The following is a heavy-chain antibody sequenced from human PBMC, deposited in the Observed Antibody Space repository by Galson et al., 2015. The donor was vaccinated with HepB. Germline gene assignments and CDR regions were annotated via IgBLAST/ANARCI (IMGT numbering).Heavy chain of an antibody. CDR2: ISYDGSNK. Sequence: SLRLSCAASGFTFSSYAMHWVRQAPGKGLEWVAVISYDGSNKYYADSVKGRFTISRDNSKNTLYLQMNSLRAEDTAVYYCARDLFLHYPYFDYWGQGTLVTVSS. V-gene: IGHV3-30*04. J-gene: IGHJ4*02. CDR1: GFTFSSYA. CDR3: ARDLFLHYPYFDY. D-gene: IGHD3-10*01.